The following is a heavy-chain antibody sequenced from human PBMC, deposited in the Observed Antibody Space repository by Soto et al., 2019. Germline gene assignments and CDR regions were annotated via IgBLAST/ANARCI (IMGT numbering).Heavy chain of an antibody. V-gene: IGHV1-46*01. J-gene: IGHJ6*02. CDR2: INPSGGST. CDR1: GYTFTSYY. D-gene: IGHD2-8*01. CDR3: ARDGSMLRARYGMDV. Sequence: ASVKVSCKASGYTFTSYYMHWVRQAPGPGLEWMGIINPSGGSTSYAQKFQGRVTMTRDTSTSTVYMELSSLRSEDTAVYYCARDGSMLRARYGMDVWGQGTTVTVSS.